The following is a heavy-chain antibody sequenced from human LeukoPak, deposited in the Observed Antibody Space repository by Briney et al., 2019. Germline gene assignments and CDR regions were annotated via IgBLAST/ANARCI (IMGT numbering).Heavy chain of an antibody. V-gene: IGHV4-30-4*01. Sequence: SETLSLTCTVSGGSISSGDYYWGWIRQPPGKGLEWIGYIYYSGSTYYNPSLKSRVTISVDTSKNQFSLKLSSVTAADTAVYYCARESVDPQYYDFWSGYPSLGTFDIWGQGTMVTVSS. CDR2: IYYSGST. J-gene: IGHJ3*02. D-gene: IGHD3-3*01. CDR1: GGSISSGDYY. CDR3: ARESVDPQYYDFWSGYPSLGTFDI.